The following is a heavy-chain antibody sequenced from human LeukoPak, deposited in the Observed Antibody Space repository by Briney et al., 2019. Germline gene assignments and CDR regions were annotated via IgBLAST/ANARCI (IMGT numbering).Heavy chain of an antibody. CDR2: IYHSGST. D-gene: IGHD3-3*01. CDR3: ARRSYDFWSGYYTEWFDP. CDR1: GYSISSGYY. J-gene: IGHJ5*02. V-gene: IGHV4-38-2*01. Sequence: PSETLSLTCAVSGYSISSGYYWGWIRQLPGKGLEWIGSIYHSGSTYYNPSLKGRVTISVDTSKNQFSLKLSSVTAADTAVYYCARRSYDFWSGYYTEWFDPWGQGTLVTVSS.